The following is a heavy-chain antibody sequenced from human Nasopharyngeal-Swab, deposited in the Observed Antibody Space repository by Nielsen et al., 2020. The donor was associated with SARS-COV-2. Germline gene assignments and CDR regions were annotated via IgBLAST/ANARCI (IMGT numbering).Heavy chain of an antibody. J-gene: IGHJ5*02. V-gene: IGHV1-69*04. Sequence: WVRQTPGQGLEWMGRINPNNGGTVYAQKFQGRVTITADKSTSTAYMELSSLRSEDTAVYYCARDRIVGATSAFDPWGQGTLVTVSS. CDR3: ARDRIVGATSAFDP. D-gene: IGHD1-26*01. CDR2: INPNNGGT.